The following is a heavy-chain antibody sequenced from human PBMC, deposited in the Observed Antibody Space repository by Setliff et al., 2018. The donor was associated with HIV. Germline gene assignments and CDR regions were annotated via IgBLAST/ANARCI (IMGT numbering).Heavy chain of an antibody. Sequence: ASVKVSCKASGYTFTGYYMHWVRQAPGQGLEWMGRINPNSGGANYAQKFQGRVTMTRDTSISTAYMELSRLRSDDTAVYYCARGKKFLEWLLRENAFDIWGQGTMVTVSS. CDR1: GYTFTGYY. D-gene: IGHD3-3*01. CDR2: INPNSGGA. J-gene: IGHJ3*02. CDR3: ARGKKFLEWLLRENAFDI. V-gene: IGHV1-2*06.